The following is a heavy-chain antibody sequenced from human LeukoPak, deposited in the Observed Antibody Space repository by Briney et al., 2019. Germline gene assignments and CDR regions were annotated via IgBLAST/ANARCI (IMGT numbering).Heavy chain of an antibody. CDR3: ARPHCSSTSCQRRWGWFDP. CDR2: INPNSGGT. V-gene: IGHV1-2*02. J-gene: IGHJ5*02. Sequence: ASVKVSCKASGYTFTGYYMHWVRQAPGQGLEWMGWINPNSGGTNYAQKFQGRVTMTRDTSISTAYMELSRLRSDDTAVYYCARPHCSSTSCQRRWGWFDPWGQGTLVTVSS. CDR1: GYTFTGYY. D-gene: IGHD2-2*01.